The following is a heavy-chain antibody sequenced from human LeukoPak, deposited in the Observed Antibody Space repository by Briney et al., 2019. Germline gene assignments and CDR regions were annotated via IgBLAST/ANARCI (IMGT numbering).Heavy chain of an antibody. CDR2: IHYSGNT. Sequence: SETLSLTCGISGDSIRRNYWSWIRQPPGKGLEWIGYIHYSGNTNYNPSLKSRVSISVDTSKNQFSLKLTSATAADTAVYYCAAYRSGTHYNSYYFDDWGQGTLVIVSS. CDR1: GDSIRRNY. CDR3: AAYRSGTHYNSYYFDD. D-gene: IGHD3-10*01. V-gene: IGHV4-59*08. J-gene: IGHJ4*02.